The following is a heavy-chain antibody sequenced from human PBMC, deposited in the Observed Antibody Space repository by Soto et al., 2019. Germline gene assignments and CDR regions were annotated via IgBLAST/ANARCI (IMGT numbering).Heavy chain of an antibody. CDR3: ARDQRWNYYDSSGYSL. CDR2: IYTSGST. CDR1: GGSISSYC. D-gene: IGHD3-22*01. Sequence: PSETLSLTCTVSGGSISSYCWSWIRQPAGKGLEWIGRIYTSGSTNYNPSLKSRVTMSVDTSKNQFSLKLSSVTAADTAVYYCARDQRWNYYDSSGYSLWGQGTLVTVSS. J-gene: IGHJ4*02. V-gene: IGHV4-4*07.